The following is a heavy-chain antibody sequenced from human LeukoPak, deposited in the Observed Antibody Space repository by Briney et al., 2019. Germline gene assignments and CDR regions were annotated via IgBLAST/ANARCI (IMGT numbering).Heavy chain of an antibody. V-gene: IGHV3-74*01. CDR1: GFTFSSYW. CDR3: ARGDYGDYRVDY. Sequence: PGGSLRLSCSASGFTFSSYWMHWVPQVPGKGLVWVSRINSDGSSTNYADSVKGRFTISRDNAKNSLYLQMNSLRAEDTAVYYCARGDYGDYRVDYWGQGTLVTVSS. CDR2: INSDGSST. J-gene: IGHJ4*02. D-gene: IGHD4-17*01.